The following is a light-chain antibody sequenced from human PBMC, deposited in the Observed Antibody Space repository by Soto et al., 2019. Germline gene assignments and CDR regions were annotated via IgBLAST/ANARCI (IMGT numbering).Light chain of an antibody. V-gene: IGKV3-20*01. Sequence: EIVLTQSPDTLSLSPGERATLSCRASQSVSSNYLAWYQKKPGQAPTLLIYGASSRATGIPDRFSGSGSGTDFTLTISRLEPEDFAVYYCQQYVSSPFTFGPGTKVDIK. CDR3: QQYVSSPFT. J-gene: IGKJ3*01. CDR1: QSVSSNY. CDR2: GAS.